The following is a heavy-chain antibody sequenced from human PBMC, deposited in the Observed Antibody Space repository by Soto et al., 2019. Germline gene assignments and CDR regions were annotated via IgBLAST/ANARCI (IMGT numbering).Heavy chain of an antibody. CDR1: GGTFSSYT. CDR2: IIPILGIA. Sequence: QVQLVQSGAEVKKPGSSVKVSCKASGGTFSSYTISWVRQAPGQGLEWMGRIIPILGIANYAQKFQGRVTMTADKSTSTAYMELSSLRSEDTAVYYCARESASSYGDYSHWGQGTLVTVSS. V-gene: IGHV1-69*08. CDR3: ARESASSYGDYSH. J-gene: IGHJ4*02. D-gene: IGHD4-17*01.